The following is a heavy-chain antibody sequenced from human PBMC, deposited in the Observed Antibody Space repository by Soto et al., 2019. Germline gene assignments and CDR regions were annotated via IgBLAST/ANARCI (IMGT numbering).Heavy chain of an antibody. J-gene: IGHJ6*02. V-gene: IGHV1-3*01. CDR3: AREGDVPYYYYGMDV. CDR1: GYTFTSYA. CDR2: INAGNGNT. D-gene: IGHD2-21*02. Sequence: GASVKVSCKASGYTFTSYAMHWVRQAPGQRLEWMGWINAGNGNTKYSQKFQGRVTIIRDTSASTAYMELSSLRSEDTAVYYCAREGDVPYYYYGMDVWGQGTTVTVSS.